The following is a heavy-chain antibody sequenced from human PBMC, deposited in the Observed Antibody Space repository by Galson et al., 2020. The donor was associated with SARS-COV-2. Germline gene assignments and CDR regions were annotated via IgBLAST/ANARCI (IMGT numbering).Heavy chain of an antibody. D-gene: IGHD1-26*01. J-gene: IGHJ6*02. CDR2: IKSKTDGGTT. CDR1: GFTFSNAW. Sequence: GGSLRLSCAASGFTFSNAWMSWVRQAPGKGLEWVGRIKSKTDGGTTDYAAPVKGRFTISRDDSKNTLYLQMNSLKTEDTAVYYCTTASYRDYYYYGMDVWGQGTTVTVSS. V-gene: IGHV3-15*01. CDR3: TTASYRDYYYYGMDV.